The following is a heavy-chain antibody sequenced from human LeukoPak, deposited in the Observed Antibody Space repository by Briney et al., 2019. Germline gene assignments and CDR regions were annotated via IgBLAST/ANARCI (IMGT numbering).Heavy chain of an antibody. CDR2: ISGGGSST. D-gene: IGHD1-20*01. CDR1: GFTFTSYS. J-gene: IGHJ4*02. Sequence: GGSLRLSCAASGFTFTSYSMNWVRQAPGKGLEWVSTISGGGSSTYYADSVKGRFTISRDNSKNTLYLQMNSLRAEDTAVYYCARELLDNWNDYWGQGTLVTVSS. CDR3: ARELLDNWNDY. V-gene: IGHV3-23*01.